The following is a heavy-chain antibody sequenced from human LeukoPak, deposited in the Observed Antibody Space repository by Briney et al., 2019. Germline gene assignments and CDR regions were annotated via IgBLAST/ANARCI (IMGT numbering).Heavy chain of an antibody. D-gene: IGHD6-19*01. CDR1: GFTFNDYA. Sequence: PGRSLTLSCAASGFTFNDYAMHWVRQAPGEGLEWVSGISWNSGSIGYADSVKGRFTISRDNAKISLYLQINSLRAEDTALCYCAKGYTSGYSSVADYWGQGTLVTVSS. V-gene: IGHV3-9*01. J-gene: IGHJ4*02. CDR2: ISWNSGSI. CDR3: AKGYTSGYSSVADY.